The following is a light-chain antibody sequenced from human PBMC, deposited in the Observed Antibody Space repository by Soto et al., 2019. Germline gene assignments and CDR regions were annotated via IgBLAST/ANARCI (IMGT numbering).Light chain of an antibody. CDR1: QTINNW. CDR3: QQYNTYSLT. CDR2: DAS. V-gene: IGKV1-5*01. J-gene: IGKJ1*01. Sequence: DIQMTQSPSTLSASVGDRVTITCRASQTINNWLAWYQQKPGKAPKILIYDASSLQSGVPSRFSGSGSGTEFTLTISSLQPDDFATYFCQQYNTYSLTFGQGTKVDIK.